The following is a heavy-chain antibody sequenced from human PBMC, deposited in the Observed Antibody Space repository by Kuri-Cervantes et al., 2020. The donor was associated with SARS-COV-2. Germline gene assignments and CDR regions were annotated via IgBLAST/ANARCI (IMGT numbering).Heavy chain of an antibody. D-gene: IGHD6-13*01. CDR1: GYTFTSYG. CDR3: ARASYSSSWYLNVTNSDI. CDR2: ISAYNGNT. V-gene: IGHV1-18*01. J-gene: IGHJ3*02. Sequence: ASVKVSCKASGYTFTSYGISWVRQAPGQGLEWMGWISAYNGNTNYAQKLQGRVTMTTDTSTSTAYMELSSLRSEDTAVYYCARASYSSSWYLNVTNSDIWGQGTMVTVSS.